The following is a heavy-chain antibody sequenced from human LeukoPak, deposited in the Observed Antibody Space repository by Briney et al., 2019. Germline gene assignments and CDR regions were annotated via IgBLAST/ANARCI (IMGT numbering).Heavy chain of an antibody. CDR3: ARDPDCRGGSCYSELDY. CDR2: IIPIFGTA. D-gene: IGHD2-15*01. J-gene: IGHJ4*02. V-gene: IGHV1-69*13. CDR1: GGTFSSYA. Sequence: SVKVSCKGSGGTFSSYAISWVRQAPGRGLEWMGGIIPIFGTANYAQKFQGRVTITADESTSTAYMELSSLRSEDTAVYYCARDPDCRGGSCYSELDYWGQGSLVTVSS.